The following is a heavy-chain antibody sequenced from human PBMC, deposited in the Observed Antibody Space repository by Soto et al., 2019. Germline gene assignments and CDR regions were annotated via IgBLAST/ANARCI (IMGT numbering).Heavy chain of an antibody. J-gene: IGHJ6*02. V-gene: IGHV1-69*13. D-gene: IGHD4-17*01. CDR2: IIPIFGTA. CDR3: ARGPTVTLYYYYGMDV. Sequence: SVKVSCKASGGTFSSYAISWVRQAPGQGLEWMGGIIPIFGTANYAQKFQGRVTITADESTSTAYMELSSLRSEDTAVYYCARGPTVTLYYYYGMDVWGQGTTVTVSS. CDR1: GGTFSSYA.